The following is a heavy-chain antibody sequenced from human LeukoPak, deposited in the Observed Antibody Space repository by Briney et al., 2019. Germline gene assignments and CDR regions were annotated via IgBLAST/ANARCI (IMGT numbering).Heavy chain of an antibody. CDR3: ARDLGRYSGSYFVGH. CDR2: INPNSGGT. D-gene: IGHD1-26*01. Sequence: VASVKVSCKASGYTFTGYYMHWVRQAPGQGLEWMGWINPNSGGTNYAQKFQGRVTMTRDTSISTAYVELSRLRSDDTAVYYCARDLGRYSGSYFVGHWGQGTLVTVSS. V-gene: IGHV1-2*02. CDR1: GYTFTGYY. J-gene: IGHJ4*02.